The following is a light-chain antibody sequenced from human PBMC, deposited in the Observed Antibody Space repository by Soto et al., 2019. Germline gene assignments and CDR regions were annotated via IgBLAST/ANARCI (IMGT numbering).Light chain of an antibody. J-gene: IGLJ1*01. V-gene: IGLV1-40*01. CDR1: SSNIGAGYD. CDR3: QSYDSSLSGSGV. Sequence: QSVLTQPPSVSGAPGQRVTISCTGSSSNIGAGYDVHWYQQLPGTAPKLLIYANNNRPSGVPERFSGSKSGTSTSLAITGLELEDEADYYCQSYDSSLSGSGVFGTGTKLTVL. CDR2: ANN.